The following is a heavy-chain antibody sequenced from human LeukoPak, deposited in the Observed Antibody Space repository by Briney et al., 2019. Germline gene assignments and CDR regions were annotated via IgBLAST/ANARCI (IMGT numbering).Heavy chain of an antibody. Sequence: PSETLSLTCTVSGGSISSYYWSWIRQPPGKGLEWIGYIYYSGSTNYNPSLKSRVTISVDKSKNQFSLKLSSVTAADTAVYYCARRFGYSGYDRGRYFDYWGQGTLVTVSS. CDR2: IYYSGST. V-gene: IGHV4-59*12. CDR1: GGSISSYY. D-gene: IGHD5-12*01. J-gene: IGHJ4*02. CDR3: ARRFGYSGYDRGRYFDY.